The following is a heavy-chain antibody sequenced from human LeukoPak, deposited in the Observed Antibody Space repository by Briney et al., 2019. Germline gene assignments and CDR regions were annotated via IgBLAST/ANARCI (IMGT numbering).Heavy chain of an antibody. CDR1: GYTLTELS. V-gene: IGHV1-24*01. Sequence: ASVKVYCKVSGYTLTELSMHWVRHAPETGLERMVGFDPEDGETIYAQKFQGRVTMTEDTSTDTAYMELSSLRSEGTAVFFFTQETAYDILTGYYNGLDYWGQGTLVTVSS. CDR2: FDPEDGET. CDR3: TQETAYDILTGYYNGLDY. D-gene: IGHD3-9*01. J-gene: IGHJ4*02.